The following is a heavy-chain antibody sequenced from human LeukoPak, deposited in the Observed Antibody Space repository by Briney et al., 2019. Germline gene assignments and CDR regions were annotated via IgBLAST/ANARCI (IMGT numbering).Heavy chain of an antibody. D-gene: IGHD3-22*01. Sequence: SETLSLTCTVSGGSISSSSYYWGWIRQPPGKGLEWIGSIYYSGSTYYNPSLKSRVTISVDRSKNQFSLKLTSVTAAATAVYYCARVKYYYDSSRFDPWGQGTLVTVSS. CDR1: GGSISSSSYY. CDR3: ARVKYYYDSSRFDP. V-gene: IGHV4-39*07. J-gene: IGHJ5*02. CDR2: IYYSGST.